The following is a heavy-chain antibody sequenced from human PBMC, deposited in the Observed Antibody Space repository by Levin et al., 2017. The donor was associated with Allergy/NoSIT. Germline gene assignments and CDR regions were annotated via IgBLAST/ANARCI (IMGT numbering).Heavy chain of an antibody. Sequence: GESLKISCAASGFTFSSFAMHWVRQAPGKGLEWVAIISYDGGNKYYADSVKGRFTISRDNSKNALYLQMNSLRAEDTAVYYCARDWGGSNWLFDYWGQGTLVTVSS. CDR2: ISYDGGNK. CDR1: GFTFSSFA. V-gene: IGHV3-30-3*01. D-gene: IGHD6-13*01. J-gene: IGHJ4*02. CDR3: ARDWGGSNWLFDY.